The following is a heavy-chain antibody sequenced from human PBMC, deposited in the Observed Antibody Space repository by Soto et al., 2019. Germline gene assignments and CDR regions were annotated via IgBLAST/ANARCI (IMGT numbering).Heavy chain of an antibody. V-gene: IGHV3-21*01. CDR3: ARDAPDYDFWSGYKYYYYYGMDV. Sequence: GGSLRLSCAASGFTFSSYIMNWVRQSPGKGLEWVSSISSSSSYIYYADSVKGRFTISRDNAKNSLYLQMNSLRAEDTAVYYCARDAPDYDFWSGYKYYYYYGMDVWGQGTTVTVSS. D-gene: IGHD3-3*01. CDR1: GFTFSSYI. J-gene: IGHJ6*02. CDR2: ISSSSSYI.